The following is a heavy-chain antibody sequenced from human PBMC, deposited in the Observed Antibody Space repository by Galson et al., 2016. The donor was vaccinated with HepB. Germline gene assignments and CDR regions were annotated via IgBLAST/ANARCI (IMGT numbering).Heavy chain of an antibody. V-gene: IGHV4-34*01. D-gene: IGHD3-10*01. J-gene: IGHJ3*01. CDR3: ASGGFGEPYWYYFDV. Sequence: SETLSLTCAVYGGSFTGYYWSWIRQPPGKGLEWIGEINHSGSTDYNPSLKSRVTISVDTSKNQFSLRLTSVTAADTAVYYCASGGFGEPYWYYFDVWGPGTVVTVSS. CDR2: INHSGST. CDR1: GGSFTGYY.